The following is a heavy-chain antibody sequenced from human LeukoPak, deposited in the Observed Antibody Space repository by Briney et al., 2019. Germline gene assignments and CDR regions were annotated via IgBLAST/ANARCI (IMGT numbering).Heavy chain of an antibody. CDR1: GYTFTDFY. J-gene: IGHJ1*01. Sequence: ASVKVSCKASGYTFTDFYMHWVRQAPGQGLEWMGWINPNSSATNYPQKFQGRATMAIDTSSSTAYLELSRLRSDDTAVYFCARVLTDGYNNGNFQHWGQGTLVTVSS. D-gene: IGHD5-24*01. V-gene: IGHV1-2*02. CDR3: ARVLTDGYNNGNFQH. CDR2: INPNSSAT.